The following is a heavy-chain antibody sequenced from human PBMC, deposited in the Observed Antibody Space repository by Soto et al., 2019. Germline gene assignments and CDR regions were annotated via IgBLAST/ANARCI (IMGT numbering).Heavy chain of an antibody. D-gene: IGHD3-10*01. CDR3: ARAPGEYYFDY. CDR2: LSSSSSYI. V-gene: IGHV3-21*01. CDR1: GFTFSSYS. J-gene: IGHJ4*02. Sequence: EVQLVESGGGLVQPGGSLRLSCAASGFTFSSYSMNWVRQAPGKGLEWVSSLSSSSSYIYYADSVKGRFTISRDNANNSLYLQRNSLRAEDTAVYSCARAPGEYYFDYWGQGTLVTVSS.